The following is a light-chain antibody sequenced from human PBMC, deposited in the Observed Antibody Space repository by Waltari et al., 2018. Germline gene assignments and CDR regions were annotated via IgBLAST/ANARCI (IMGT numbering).Light chain of an antibody. CDR1: QSVSSNY. CDR3: QLHGGSPTWT. V-gene: IGKV3-20*01. J-gene: IGKJ1*01. CDR2: AAS. Sequence: EIVLTQSPATLSLSPGERATLSCRASQSVSSNYLAWYLQKPGQAPSLLIFAASSRATGIPDRFSGSGSATDFTLSISRLEPEDFAVYYCQLHGGSPTWTFGQGTKVEIK.